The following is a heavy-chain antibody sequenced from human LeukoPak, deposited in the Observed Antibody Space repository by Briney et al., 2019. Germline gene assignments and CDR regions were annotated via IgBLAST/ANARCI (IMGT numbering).Heavy chain of an antibody. CDR1: GFTFSGYS. CDR3: AELGITMIGGV. CDR2: ITSSSSYI. V-gene: IGHV3-21*01. Sequence: PGGSLRLSCAASGFTFSGYSMNWVRQAPGKGLEWASSITSSSSYIYYSDSVKGRFTISRDNAKNSLYLQMNSLRAEDTAVYYCAELGITMIGGVWGKGTTVTISS. J-gene: IGHJ6*04. D-gene: IGHD3-10*02.